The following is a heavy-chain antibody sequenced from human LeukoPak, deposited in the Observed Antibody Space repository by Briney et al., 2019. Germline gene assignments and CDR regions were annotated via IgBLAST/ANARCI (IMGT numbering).Heavy chain of an antibody. CDR1: GFTFSSYE. D-gene: IGHD3-22*01. CDR3: ARAQYNYDSSGYDLDY. Sequence: GGSLRLSCAASGFTFSSYEMNWVRQAPGKGLEWVSYISSSGSTIYYADSVKGRFTISRDNAKNSLYLQMNSLRAEDTAVYYCARAQYNYDSSGYDLDYWGQGTLVTVSS. V-gene: IGHV3-48*03. CDR2: ISSSGSTI. J-gene: IGHJ4*02.